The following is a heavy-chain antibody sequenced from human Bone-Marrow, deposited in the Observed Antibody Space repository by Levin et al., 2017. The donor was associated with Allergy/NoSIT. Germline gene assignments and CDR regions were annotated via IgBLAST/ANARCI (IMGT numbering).Heavy chain of an antibody. D-gene: IGHD5-18*01. V-gene: IGHV4-59*08. Sequence: SETLSLTCTVSCVSISTYYCIFILPPPLKGLEWIGYVYYSGSTNYNPSLKSRVTMSVDTSKNHFSLKLSSVTAADTALYYCARHAGPIHLWLMDYWGQGTLVTVSS. CDR1: CVSISTYY. J-gene: IGHJ4*02. CDR2: VYYSGST. CDR3: ARHAGPIHLWLMDY.